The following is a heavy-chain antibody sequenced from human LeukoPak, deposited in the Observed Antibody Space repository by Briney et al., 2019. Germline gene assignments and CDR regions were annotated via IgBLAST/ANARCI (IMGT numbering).Heavy chain of an antibody. CDR1: GFTFSSYA. D-gene: IGHD3-3*01. CDR3: ARVPPEFWSGYPTGYFDL. V-gene: IGHV3-30-3*01. Sequence: QSGRSLRLSCAASGFTFSSYAMHWVRQAPGKGLEWVAVISYDGSNKYYADSVKGRFTISRGNSKNTLYLQMNSLRAEDTAVYYCARVPPEFWSGYPTGYFDLWGRGTLVTVSS. J-gene: IGHJ2*01. CDR2: ISYDGSNK.